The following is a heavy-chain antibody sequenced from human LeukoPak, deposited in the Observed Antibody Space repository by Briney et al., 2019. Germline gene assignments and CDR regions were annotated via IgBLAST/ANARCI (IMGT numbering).Heavy chain of an antibody. CDR3: ARVRGTAMVDY. CDR1: GFTFSSYS. Sequence: GGSLRLSCAASGFTFSSYSMNWVRQAPGKGLEWVSSISSSSSYIYYADSVRGRFTTSRDNAKNSPYLQMNSLRAEDTAVYYCARVRGTAMVDYWGQGTLVTVSS. D-gene: IGHD5-18*01. J-gene: IGHJ4*02. V-gene: IGHV3-21*01. CDR2: ISSSSSYI.